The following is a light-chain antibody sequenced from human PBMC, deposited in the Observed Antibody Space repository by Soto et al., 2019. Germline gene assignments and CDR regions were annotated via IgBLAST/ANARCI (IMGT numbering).Light chain of an antibody. CDR3: AAWDDSLNGSYV. V-gene: IGLV1-44*01. CDR1: SSNIGSNT. J-gene: IGLJ1*01. CDR2: SNN. Sequence: QTVVTQPPSASGTPGQRVTISCSGNSSNIGSNTVNWYQQLPGTAPKLLIYSNNQRPSGVPDRFSGSKSGTSASLAISGLQSEDEADYYCAAWDDSLNGSYVFGTGTQLTVL.